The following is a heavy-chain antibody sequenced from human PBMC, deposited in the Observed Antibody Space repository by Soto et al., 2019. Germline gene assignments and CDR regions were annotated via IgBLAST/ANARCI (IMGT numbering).Heavy chain of an antibody. D-gene: IGHD3-10*01. V-gene: IGHV4-31*03. CDR1: GGSISSGGYY. CDR3: ARVTMVRGVIFDY. J-gene: IGHJ4*02. Sequence: QVQLQESGPGLVKPSQTLSLTCTVSGGSISSGGYYWSWIRQHPGKGLEWIGYIYYSGSTYYNPSLKRRVTIAVDTSKNQFSLKLSSVTAADTAVYYCARVTMVRGVIFDYWGQGTLVTVSS. CDR2: IYYSGST.